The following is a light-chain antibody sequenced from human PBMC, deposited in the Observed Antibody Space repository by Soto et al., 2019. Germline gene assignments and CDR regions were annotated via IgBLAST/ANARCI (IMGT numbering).Light chain of an antibody. CDR1: QNIVTY. J-gene: IGKJ1*01. CDR2: ATT. Sequence: DIQMTQSPSSLSASVGDRVTITCRASQNIVTYLNWYLQKPGQAPKLLIYATTSLQSGVPPRFSGSGSWTEFTFTISSLRPEDFGTYYCQQDYNFPRTFGQGTRVEI. V-gene: IGKV1-39*01. CDR3: QQDYNFPRT.